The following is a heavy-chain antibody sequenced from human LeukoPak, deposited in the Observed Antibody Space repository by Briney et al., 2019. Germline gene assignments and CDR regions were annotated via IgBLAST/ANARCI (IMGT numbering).Heavy chain of an antibody. CDR2: IIPILGIA. V-gene: IGHV1-69*04. D-gene: IGHD3-22*01. Sequence: GASVKVSCKASGGTFSSYAISWVRQAPGQGLEWMGRIIPILGIANYVQKFQGRVTITADKSTSTAYMELSSLRSEDTAVYYCARNFVGYYYDSSGYPYWGQGTLVTVSS. J-gene: IGHJ4*02. CDR1: GGTFSSYA. CDR3: ARNFVGYYYDSSGYPY.